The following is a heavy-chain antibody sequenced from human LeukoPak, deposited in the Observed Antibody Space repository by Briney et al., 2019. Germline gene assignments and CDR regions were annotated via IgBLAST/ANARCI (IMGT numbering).Heavy chain of an antibody. CDR2: IRYDGSNK. D-gene: IGHD3-22*01. J-gene: IGHJ4*02. V-gene: IGHV3-30*02. CDR1: GLTVSNNY. Sequence: GGSLRLSCAASGLTVSNNYMKWVRQAPGKGLEWVAFIRYDGSNKYYADSVKGRFTISRDNSKNTLYLQMNSLRAEDTAVYYCAKEIWRYYDSSGYSGDYWGQGTLVTVSS. CDR3: AKEIWRYYDSSGYSGDY.